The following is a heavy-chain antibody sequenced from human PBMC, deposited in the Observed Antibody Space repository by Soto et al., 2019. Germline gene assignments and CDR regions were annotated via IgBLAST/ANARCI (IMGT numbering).Heavy chain of an antibody. V-gene: IGHV1-69*01. D-gene: IGHD5-18*01. CDR2: IIPIFATV. J-gene: IGHJ4*02. CDR1: GGSFSSNP. CDR3: ARGGRGYSSAPRYYFDY. Sequence: QVQLVQSGSEVKKPGSSVKVSCKASGGSFSSNPISWVRQAPGQGLEWMAGIIPIFATVHYAQKFQGRVTIPAAESTSTAYMELPSLRSEDTAVYFCARGGRGYSSAPRYYFDYWGQGTLVTVS.